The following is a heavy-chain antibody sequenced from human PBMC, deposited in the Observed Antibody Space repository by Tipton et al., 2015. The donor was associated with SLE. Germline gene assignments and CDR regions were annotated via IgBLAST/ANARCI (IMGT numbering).Heavy chain of an antibody. CDR2: ISYDGSNK. Sequence: SLRLSCAVSGFTFSSYAMHWVRQAPGKGLEWVAVISYDGSNKYYADSVKGRFTISRDNSKNTLYLQMNSLRAEDTAVYYCARESYYDSSRGAFDIWGQGTMVTVSS. D-gene: IGHD3-22*01. CDR1: GFTFSSYA. CDR3: ARESYYDSSRGAFDI. V-gene: IGHV3-30*04. J-gene: IGHJ3*02.